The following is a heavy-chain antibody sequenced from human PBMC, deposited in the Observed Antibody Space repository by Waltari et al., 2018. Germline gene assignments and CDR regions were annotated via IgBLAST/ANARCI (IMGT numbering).Heavy chain of an antibody. J-gene: IGHJ2*01. V-gene: IGHV3-7*01. Sequence: EVQLVESGGYLVQPGGSLRLACVAAGFTFSPHWMSWVRQAPGKGLEWVANIKQDESEKYYVDSVKGRFTISRDNTKNSVYLQMNSLRAEDTAVYYCARGLLEWLLSYWYFDLWGRGTLVTVSS. CDR1: GFTFSPHW. CDR3: ARGLLEWLLSYWYFDL. CDR2: IKQDESEK. D-gene: IGHD3-3*01.